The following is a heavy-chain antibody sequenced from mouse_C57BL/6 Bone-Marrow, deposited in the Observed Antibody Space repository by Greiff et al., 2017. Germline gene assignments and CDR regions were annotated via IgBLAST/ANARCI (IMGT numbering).Heavy chain of an antibody. CDR1: GFTFSSYT. CDR3: ARCYDCCWFAY. D-gene: IGHD2-3*01. J-gene: IGHJ3*01. CDR2: ISGGGGNP. Sequence: EVQGVESGGGLVKPGGSLKFSCVASGFTFSSYTMSWVRQTPEKRLEWVATISGGGGNPYYPDSVKGRFTISRDNAKNTLYLQMSSLRSEDTALYYCARCYDCCWFAYWGQGTLVTVAA. V-gene: IGHV5-9*01.